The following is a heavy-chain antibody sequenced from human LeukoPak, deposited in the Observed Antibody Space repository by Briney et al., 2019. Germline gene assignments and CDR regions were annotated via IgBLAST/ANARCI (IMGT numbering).Heavy chain of an antibody. V-gene: IGHV5-51*01. D-gene: IGHD6-13*01. CDR3: ARRVSSSWYYFDY. J-gene: IGHJ4*02. Sequence: GGALKISFKGSGYRFTSYWIGWGRPMPGKGVEGMGIIYPGDCDTRYSPSFKGQVTISADKSISTAYLQWSSLKASDTAMYYCARRVSSSWYYFDYWGQGTLVTVSS. CDR2: IYPGDCDT. CDR1: GYRFTSYW.